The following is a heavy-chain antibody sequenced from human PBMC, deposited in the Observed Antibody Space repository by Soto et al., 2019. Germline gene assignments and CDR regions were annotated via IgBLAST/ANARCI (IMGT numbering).Heavy chain of an antibody. J-gene: IGHJ2*01. CDR1: GFTFSSYA. D-gene: IGHD3-22*01. Sequence: EVQLLESGGGLVQPGGSLRLSCAASGFTFSSYAMSWVRQAPGKGLEWVSAISGSGGSTYYADSVKGRFTISRDNSKNPLYLQMNSLRAEDTAAYYCAKLPDSSGFWYFDLWGRGTLVTVSS. V-gene: IGHV3-23*01. CDR2: ISGSGGST. CDR3: AKLPDSSGFWYFDL.